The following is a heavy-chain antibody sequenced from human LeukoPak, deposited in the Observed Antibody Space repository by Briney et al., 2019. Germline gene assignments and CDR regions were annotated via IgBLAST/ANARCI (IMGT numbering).Heavy chain of an antibody. CDR2: INHSGST. V-gene: IGHV4-34*01. CDR3: ARGRLSYYYDSRGWFDH. CDR1: GGSFSGYY. D-gene: IGHD3-22*01. J-gene: IGHJ5*02. Sequence: SETLSLTCAVSGGSFSGYYWSWIRQPPGKGLEGIGEINHSGSTNYNPSLKSRVTISVDTSKNQFSLKLSSVTAADTAVYYCARGRLSYYYDSRGWFDHWGQGTLVTVSS.